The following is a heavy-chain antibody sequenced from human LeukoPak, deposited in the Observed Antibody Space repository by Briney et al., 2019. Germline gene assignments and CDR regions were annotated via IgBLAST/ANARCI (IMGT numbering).Heavy chain of an antibody. CDR3: ATTPVAVAGLYFDN. D-gene: IGHD6-19*01. Sequence: SQTLSLTCVVSAGSISSGAYYWSWVRQHPGKGPEWIGYIYLCGGTDYNPSLKSRVSMSVDTSNDQFYLKLTSVTAADTAVYYCATTPVAVAGLYFDNWGQGTLVTVSS. J-gene: IGHJ4*02. V-gene: IGHV4-31*11. CDR1: AGSISSGAYY. CDR2: IYLCGGT.